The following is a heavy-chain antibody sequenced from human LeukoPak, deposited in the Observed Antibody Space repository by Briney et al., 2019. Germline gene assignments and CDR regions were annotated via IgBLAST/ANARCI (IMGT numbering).Heavy chain of an antibody. CDR2: IWYDGSNK. V-gene: IGHV3-33*08. J-gene: IGHJ4*02. D-gene: IGHD1-26*01. CDR1: GFTVSSNY. CDR3: ARMVGATAYYFDY. Sequence: GGSLRLSCAASGFTVSSNYMSWVRQAPGKGLEWVAVIWYDGSNKYYADSVKGRFTISRDNSKNTLYLQMNSLRAEDTAVYYCARMVGATAYYFDYWGQGTLVTVSS.